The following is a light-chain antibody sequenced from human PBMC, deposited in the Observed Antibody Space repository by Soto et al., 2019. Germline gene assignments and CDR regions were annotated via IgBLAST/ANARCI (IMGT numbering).Light chain of an antibody. CDR3: LKYFSTPRT. Sequence: DIVMTQSPDSLAVSLGERATINCRSSHSLFFASNNKNFLSWYQQKPGQPPKLLITWSSTRESGVPDRFTGSGSGTDFSLTITNLQAEDVAVYYCLKYFSTPRTFGQGTKVEIK. V-gene: IGKV4-1*01. CDR2: WSS. J-gene: IGKJ1*01. CDR1: HSLFFASNNKNF.